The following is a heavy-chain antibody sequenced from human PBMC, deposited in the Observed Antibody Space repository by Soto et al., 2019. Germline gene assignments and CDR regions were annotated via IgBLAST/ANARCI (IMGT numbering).Heavy chain of an antibody. V-gene: IGHV4-34*01. CDR3: ARVPYYDILTGYYHYYYYGMDV. D-gene: IGHD3-9*01. CDR2: INHSGST. J-gene: IGHJ6*02. Sequence: SXTLSLTCAVYGGSFIGYYWSWIRQPPGKGLEWIGEINHSGSTNYNPSLKSRVTISVDTSKNQFSLELSSVTAADTAVYYCARVPYYDILTGYYHYYYYGMDVWGQGTTVTVSS. CDR1: GGSFIGYY.